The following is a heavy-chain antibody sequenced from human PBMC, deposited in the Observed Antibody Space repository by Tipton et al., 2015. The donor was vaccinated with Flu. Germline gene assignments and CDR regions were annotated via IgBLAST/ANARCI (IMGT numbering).Heavy chain of an antibody. CDR1: GFTFSSYE. CDR2: ISSSGSTI. Sequence: SLRLSCAASGFTFSSYEMNWVRQAPGKGLEWVSYISSSGSTIYYADSVKGRFTISRDNAKNSLYLQMSSLRAEDTAVYYCARVGNYDFWSGSNGMDVWGQGTTVTVSS. CDR3: ARVGNYDFWSGSNGMDV. V-gene: IGHV3-48*03. J-gene: IGHJ6*02. D-gene: IGHD3-3*01.